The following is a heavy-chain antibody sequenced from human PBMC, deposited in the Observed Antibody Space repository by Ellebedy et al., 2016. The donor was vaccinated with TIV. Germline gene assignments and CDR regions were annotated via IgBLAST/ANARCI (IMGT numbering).Heavy chain of an antibody. CDR1: GFTFSSYV. J-gene: IGHJ4*02. Sequence: GESLKISCAASGFTFSSYVMHWVRQAPGKGLEWVASISYDGRNKYYADAVKGRFAISRDNSEHTLYLQVNSLTTEDTAVYYCARDRPATVVAGALEYWGQGTLVTVSS. CDR3: ARDRPATVVAGALEY. D-gene: IGHD3-22*01. CDR2: ISYDGRNK. V-gene: IGHV3-30*09.